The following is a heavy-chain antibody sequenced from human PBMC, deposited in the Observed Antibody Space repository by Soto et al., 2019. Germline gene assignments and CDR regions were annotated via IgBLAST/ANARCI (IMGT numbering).Heavy chain of an antibody. D-gene: IGHD6-13*01. Sequence: EVQLLESGGGLVQPEGSLRLSCAASGFSFSTYAMSWVRQAPGKGLEWVSGISGSGGTTYYADSVKGRFTISRDNSKNPLYLQVNSLRADETAVYYCANDQAAARTISRYFHHWGQGTLVTVS. CDR2: ISGSGGTT. V-gene: IGHV3-23*01. J-gene: IGHJ1*01. CDR3: ANDQAAARTISRYFHH. CDR1: GFSFSTYA.